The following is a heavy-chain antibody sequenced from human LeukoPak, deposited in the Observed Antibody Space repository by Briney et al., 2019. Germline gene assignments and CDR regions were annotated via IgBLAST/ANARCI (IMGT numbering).Heavy chain of an antibody. Sequence: PSETLSLTCAVYGGSFSGYYWSWIRQPPGKGLEWIGEINHSGSTNYNPSLKSRVTISVDTSKNQFSLKLSSVTAAGTAVYYCARGPWFYVWGQGTLVTVSS. CDR1: GGSFSGYY. CDR2: INHSGST. CDR3: ARGPWFYV. V-gene: IGHV4-34*01. J-gene: IGHJ4*02. D-gene: IGHD3-10*02.